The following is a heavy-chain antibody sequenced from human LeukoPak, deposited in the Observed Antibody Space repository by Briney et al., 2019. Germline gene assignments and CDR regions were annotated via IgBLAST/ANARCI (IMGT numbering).Heavy chain of an antibody. CDR3: AREDGSGSYYMSLNYYYYGMDV. Sequence: PGGSLRLSCAASGFTFSDYYMSWIRQAPGKGLEWVSYISSSSSYTNYADSVKGRFTISRDNAKNSPYLQMNSLRAEDTAVYYCAREDGSGSYYMSLNYYYYGMDVWGKGTTVTVSS. D-gene: IGHD3-10*01. V-gene: IGHV3-11*06. CDR2: ISSSSSYT. J-gene: IGHJ6*04. CDR1: GFTFSDYY.